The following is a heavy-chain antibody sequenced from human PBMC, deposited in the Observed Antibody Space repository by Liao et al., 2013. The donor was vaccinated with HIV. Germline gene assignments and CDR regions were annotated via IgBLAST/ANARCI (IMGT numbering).Heavy chain of an antibody. V-gene: IGHV4-59*10. CDR1: GGSFSGYY. CDR2: ADTSGST. Sequence: QVQLQQWGAGLLRPSETLSLTCAVYGGSFSGYYWSWIRQSTGKGLEWIGRADTSGSTNYNPSLKSRVTISTDSSKNQLSLTLISVTAADTAVYYCARDRGVVGAASPYDAFDIWGQGTMVTVSS. D-gene: IGHD2-15*01. J-gene: IGHJ3*02. CDR3: ARDRGVVGAASPYDAFDI.